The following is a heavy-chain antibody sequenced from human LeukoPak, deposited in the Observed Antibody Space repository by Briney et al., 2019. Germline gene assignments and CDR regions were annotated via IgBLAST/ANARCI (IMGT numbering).Heavy chain of an antibody. CDR3: TTEVAFDI. CDR2: ITGSGGSI. V-gene: IGHV3-23*01. J-gene: IGHJ3*02. CDR1: GFTFSSNV. Sequence: GGSLRLSCAASGFTFSSNVMSWVRRAPGKGLEWVSSITGSGGSIYYADSVKGRLTSSRDNSKNTLYLQMSSLRAEDTAVYYCTTEVAFDIWGQGTMVTVSS.